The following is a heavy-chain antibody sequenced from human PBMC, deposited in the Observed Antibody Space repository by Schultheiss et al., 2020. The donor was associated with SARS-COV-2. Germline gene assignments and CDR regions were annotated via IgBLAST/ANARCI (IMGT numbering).Heavy chain of an antibody. CDR3: ARYYGGNLYYYYGMDV. CDR2: ISSSGSTI. D-gene: IGHD4-23*01. Sequence: GESLKISCAASGFTFSDYYMSWIRQAPGKGLEWVSYISSSGSTIYYADSVKGRFTISRDNAKNSLYLQMNSLRAEDTAVYYCARYYGGNLYYYYGMDVWGQGTTVTVSS. CDR1: GFTFSDYY. J-gene: IGHJ6*02. V-gene: IGHV3-11*01.